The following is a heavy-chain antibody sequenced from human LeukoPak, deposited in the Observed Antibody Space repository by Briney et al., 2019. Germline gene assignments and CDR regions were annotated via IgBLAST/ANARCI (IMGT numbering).Heavy chain of an antibody. V-gene: IGHV4-34*01. CDR2: INHSGST. CDR1: GGSFSGYY. Sequence: PSETLSLTCAVYGGSFSGYYWSWIRQPPGKGLEWIGEINHSGSTNYNPSLKSRVTISVDTSKNQFSLKLSSVTAADTAVYYCARGRRYSYDRAYGMDVWGQGTTVTVSS. CDR3: ARGRRYSYDRAYGMDV. D-gene: IGHD5-18*01. J-gene: IGHJ6*02.